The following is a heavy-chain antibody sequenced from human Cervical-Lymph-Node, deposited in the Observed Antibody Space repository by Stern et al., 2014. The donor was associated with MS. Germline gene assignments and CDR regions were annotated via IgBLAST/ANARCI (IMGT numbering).Heavy chain of an antibody. V-gene: IGHV3-53*01. D-gene: IGHD1-1*01. CDR1: GFTVSRDY. J-gene: IGHJ4*02. CDR3: ARDTSSPERSDW. Sequence: VQLVESGGGVIQPGGSLRLSCTASGFTVSRDYMTWVRTAPGKGLEWVSLITNVGSTFYTDPVKGRFTISRDDSKNTVYLHMTSLRAEDTAMYYCARDTSSPERSDWWGQGTLVTVSS. CDR2: ITNVGST.